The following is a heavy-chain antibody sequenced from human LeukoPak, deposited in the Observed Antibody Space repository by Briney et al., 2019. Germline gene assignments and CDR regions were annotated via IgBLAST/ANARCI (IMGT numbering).Heavy chain of an antibody. CDR3: ARSAAEMATIKWEFDY. Sequence: ASVKVSCKASGYTFTGYCMHWVRQAPGQGLEWMGVINPSGGSTSYAQKFQGRVTMTRDMSTSTVYMELSSLRSEDTAVYYCARSAAEMATIKWEFDYWGQGTLVTVSS. D-gene: IGHD5-24*01. V-gene: IGHV1-46*01. CDR2: INPSGGST. CDR1: GYTFTGYC. J-gene: IGHJ4*02.